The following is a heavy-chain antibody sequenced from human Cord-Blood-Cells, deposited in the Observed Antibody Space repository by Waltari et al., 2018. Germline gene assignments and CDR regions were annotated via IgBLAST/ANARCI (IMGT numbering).Heavy chain of an antibody. V-gene: IGHV4-34*01. CDR3: ARDGRSNEQLVVGYWYFDI. CDR2: INYSGST. Sequence: QVQLQQWGAGLLKPSETLSLTCAVYGGSFSGYYWSWIRQPPGKGLEWNGEINYSGSTNSNPTLKSRVTISVDTSKNQFSLKRRSVAAAETAVYYCARDGRSNEQLVVGYWYFDIWGRGTLVTVSS. CDR1: GGSFSGYY. J-gene: IGHJ2*01. D-gene: IGHD6-6*01.